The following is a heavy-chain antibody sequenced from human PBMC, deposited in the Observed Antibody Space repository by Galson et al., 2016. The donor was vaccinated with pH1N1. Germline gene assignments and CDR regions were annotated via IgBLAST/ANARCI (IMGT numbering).Heavy chain of an antibody. J-gene: IGHJ6*02. CDR3: ARETPYSSGWGYYYGMDV. CDR2: TSYDGSNK. D-gene: IGHD6-19*01. V-gene: IGHV3-30-3*01. CDR1: GFTFSTYA. Sequence: SLRLSCAASGFTFSTYAMNWVRQAPGKGLEWVALTSYDGSNKYYAHPAKGRFTISRDNSKNTLYLEMNSLRAEDTAVYYCARETPYSSGWGYYYGMDVWGQGTTVTVSS.